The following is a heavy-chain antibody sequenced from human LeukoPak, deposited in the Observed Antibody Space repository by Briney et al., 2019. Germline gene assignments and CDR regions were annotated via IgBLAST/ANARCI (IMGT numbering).Heavy chain of an antibody. D-gene: IGHD5-12*01. J-gene: IGHJ4*02. Sequence: ASVKVSCKASGYTFSGYYMHWVRQAPGQGPEWMGWINPNSGGTNYAQEFQGRVTMTRDTSISTAYMELSRLRSDDTAVYYCARDPYTAYDKNYWGQGTLVTVSS. CDR3: ARDPYTAYDKNY. V-gene: IGHV1-2*02. CDR2: INPNSGGT. CDR1: GYTFSGYY.